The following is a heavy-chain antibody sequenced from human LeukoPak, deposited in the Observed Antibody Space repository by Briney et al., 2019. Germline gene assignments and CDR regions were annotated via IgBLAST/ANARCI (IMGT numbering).Heavy chain of an antibody. V-gene: IGHV5-51*01. J-gene: IGHJ4*02. CDR3: ARRRDLYSGSYYPFDY. CDR1: GYSFTSYW. Sequence: HGESLKISCKGSGYSFTSYWIGWVRQMPGKGLEWMGIFYPADSDARYSPSFQGQVTISADKSISTAYLQWSSPKASDTAMYYCARRRDLYSGSYYPFDYWGQGTLVAVSS. D-gene: IGHD1-26*01. CDR2: FYPADSDA.